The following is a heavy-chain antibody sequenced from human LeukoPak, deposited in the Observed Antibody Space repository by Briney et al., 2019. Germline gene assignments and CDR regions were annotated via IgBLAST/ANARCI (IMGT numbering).Heavy chain of an antibody. CDR1: GGSFSGYY. D-gene: IGHD3-22*01. V-gene: IGHV4-34*01. CDR3: ARGRGGYYYDSSGYYILDY. Sequence: SETLSLTCAVYGGSFSGYYWSWLRQPPGKGLEWIGEINHSGSTNYNPSLKSRVTISVDTSKNQFSLKLSSVTAADTAVYYCARGRGGYYYDSSGYYILDYWGQGTLVTVSS. J-gene: IGHJ4*02. CDR2: INHSGST.